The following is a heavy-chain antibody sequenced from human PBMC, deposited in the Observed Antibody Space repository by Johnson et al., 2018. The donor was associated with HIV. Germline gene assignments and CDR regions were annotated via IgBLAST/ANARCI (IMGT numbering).Heavy chain of an antibody. CDR3: ARGGRGVRITMIVVVPNDAFDI. CDR2: IKQDGSEK. V-gene: IGHV3-7*01. J-gene: IGHJ3*02. D-gene: IGHD3-22*01. CDR1: GFTFSSYW. Sequence: VQLVESGGGLVQPGGSLRLSCAASGFTFSSYWMSWVRQAPGKGLEWVANIKQDGSEKYYVDSVKGRFTISRDHAKNSLYLQMNSLRAEDTAVYYCARGGRGVRITMIVVVPNDAFDIWGQGTMVTVSS.